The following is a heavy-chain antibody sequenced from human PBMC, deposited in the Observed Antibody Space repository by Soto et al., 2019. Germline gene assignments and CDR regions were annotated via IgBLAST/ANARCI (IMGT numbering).Heavy chain of an antibody. Sequence: QVQLVQSGAEVKKPGASVKVSCKASGYTFTSYGISWVRQAPGQGLEWMGWISAYNGNTNHAQNRQGRVTVTTDTSTSTADMELRSLRSDDTAVYYCAREAAAGTLDYWGQGTLVTVSS. D-gene: IGHD6-13*01. V-gene: IGHV1-18*01. CDR2: ISAYNGNT. J-gene: IGHJ4*02. CDR1: GYTFTSYG. CDR3: AREAAAGTLDY.